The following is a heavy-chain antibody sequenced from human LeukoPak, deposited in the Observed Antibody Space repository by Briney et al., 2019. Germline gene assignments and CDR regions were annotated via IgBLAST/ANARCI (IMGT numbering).Heavy chain of an antibody. Sequence: GGSVRLSCAASGYTFSSYDMHWVRQAPGKGLEWVAGIKYDGSNKYYADSVKGRFTISRDNSKNTLYLQMNSLRAEDTAVYYCARGPRLMVRGVLGGYWGQGTLVTVSS. CDR2: IKYDGSNK. CDR3: ARGPRLMVRGVLGGY. CDR1: GYTFSSYD. V-gene: IGHV3-30*04. J-gene: IGHJ4*02. D-gene: IGHD3-10*01.